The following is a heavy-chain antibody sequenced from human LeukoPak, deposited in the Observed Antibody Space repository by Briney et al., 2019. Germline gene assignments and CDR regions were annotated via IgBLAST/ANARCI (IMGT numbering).Heavy chain of an antibody. CDR3: AKAGRGGAITMVRGVKGDYYYMDV. D-gene: IGHD3-10*01. J-gene: IGHJ6*03. CDR2: ISGSGGRT. CDR1: GGSFSGYY. Sequence: ETLSLTCAVYGGSFSGYYWSWVRQAPGKGLEWVSGISGSGGRTYYADSVKGRFTISRDNSKNTLYLQMNSLRAEDTAVYYCAKAGRGGAITMVRGVKGDYYYMDVWGKGTTVTIS. V-gene: IGHV3-23*01.